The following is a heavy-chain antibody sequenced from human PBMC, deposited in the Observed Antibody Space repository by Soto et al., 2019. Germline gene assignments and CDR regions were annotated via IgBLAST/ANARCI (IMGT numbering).Heavy chain of an antibody. V-gene: IGHV3-48*03. CDR1: GFTFSSYE. J-gene: IGHJ4*02. CDR3: ARDQTTVVTPSFDY. D-gene: IGHD4-17*01. Sequence: GGSLRLSCAASGFTFSSYEMNWVRQAPGKGLEWVSYISSSGSTIYYADSVKGRFTISRDNAKNSLYLQMNSLRDEDTAVYYCARDQTTVVTPSFDYWGQGTLVTVSS. CDR2: ISSSGSTI.